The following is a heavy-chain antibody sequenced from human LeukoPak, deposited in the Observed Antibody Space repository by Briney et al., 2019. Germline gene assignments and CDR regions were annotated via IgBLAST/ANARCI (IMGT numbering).Heavy chain of an antibody. CDR2: IYYSGST. Sequence: SETLSLTCTVSGGSISSYFWSWIRQPPGKGLEWIGYIYYSGSTYYNPSLKSRVTISVDTSKNQFSLKLSSVTAADTAVYYCARAVYSGYEGGGFDYWGQGTLVTVSS. CDR1: GGSISSYF. V-gene: IGHV4-59*12. J-gene: IGHJ4*02. D-gene: IGHD5-12*01. CDR3: ARAVYSGYEGGGFDY.